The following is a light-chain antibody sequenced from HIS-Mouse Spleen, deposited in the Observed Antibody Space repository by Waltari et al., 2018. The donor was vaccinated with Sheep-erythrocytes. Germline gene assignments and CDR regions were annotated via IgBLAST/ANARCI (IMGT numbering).Light chain of an antibody. V-gene: IGLV3-1*01. J-gene: IGLJ3*02. CDR2: QDS. CDR3: SSYAGSNNWV. CDR1: KLGDKY. Sequence: SYELTQPPSVSVSPGQTASITCSGDKLGDKYACWYQQKPGQSPVLVIYQDSKRPSGIPGRFSGSKSGNTASLTVSWLQAEDEADYYCSSYAGSNNWVFGGGTKLTVL.